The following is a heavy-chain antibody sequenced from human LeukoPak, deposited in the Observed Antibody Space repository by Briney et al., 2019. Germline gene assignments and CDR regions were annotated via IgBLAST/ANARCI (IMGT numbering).Heavy chain of an antibody. J-gene: IGHJ4*02. D-gene: IGHD3-9*01. CDR1: GYTFTSYY. CDR2: INPSGGST. V-gene: IGHV1-46*01. Sequence: ASVKVSCKASGYTFTSYYMHWVRQAPGQGLEWMGIINPSGGSTSYAQKFQGRVTMTRDTSTSTVYMELSSLRSEDTAVYYCARVDGPNFDWLLSGDYYFDYWGQGTLVTVSS. CDR3: ARVDGPNFDWLLSGDYYFDY.